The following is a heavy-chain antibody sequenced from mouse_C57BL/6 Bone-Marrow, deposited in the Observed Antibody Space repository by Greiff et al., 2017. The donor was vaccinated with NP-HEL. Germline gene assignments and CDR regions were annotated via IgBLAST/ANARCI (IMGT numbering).Heavy chain of an antibody. Sequence: QVQLQQSGAELARPGASVKMSCKASGYTFTSYTMHWVKQRPGQGLEWIGYINPSSGYTKYNQKFKDKATLTADKSSSTAYMQLSSLTSEDSAVYYCARLGNYEKDFDYWGQGTTLTVSS. CDR1: GYTFTSYT. CDR2: INPSSGYT. J-gene: IGHJ2*01. CDR3: ARLGNYEKDFDY. V-gene: IGHV1-4*01. D-gene: IGHD2-1*01.